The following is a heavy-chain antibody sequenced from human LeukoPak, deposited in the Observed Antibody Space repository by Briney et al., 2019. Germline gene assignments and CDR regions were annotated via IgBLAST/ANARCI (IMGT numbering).Heavy chain of an antibody. CDR1: AFTFSSYD. J-gene: IGHJ4*02. CDR2: IQYDGSNK. CDR3: AKEWELTY. D-gene: IGHD1-26*01. V-gene: IGHV3-30*02. Sequence: PGGSLRLSCAASAFTFSSYDIYWVRQAPGKGLEWVAFIQYDGSNKFYADSVKGRFTISRDNPRNTLYLQMNSLRAEDTAMYHCAKEWELTYWGQGTLVTVSS.